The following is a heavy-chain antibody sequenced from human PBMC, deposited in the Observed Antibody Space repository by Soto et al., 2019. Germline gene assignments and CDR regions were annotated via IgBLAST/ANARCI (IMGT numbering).Heavy chain of an antibody. D-gene: IGHD3-22*01. J-gene: IGHJ1*01. V-gene: IGHV3-11*01. Sequence: PGGSLRLSCVASGFTFNDYYMTWIRQAPGKGLEWISYISHSDHVIKYADSVKGRFTISRDNTKKSLYLQMNSLSADDTAMYFCATFGHYYDNDNCWGFLDHWGQGT. CDR1: GFTFNDYY. CDR3: ATFGHYYDNDNCWGFLDH. CDR2: ISHSDHVI.